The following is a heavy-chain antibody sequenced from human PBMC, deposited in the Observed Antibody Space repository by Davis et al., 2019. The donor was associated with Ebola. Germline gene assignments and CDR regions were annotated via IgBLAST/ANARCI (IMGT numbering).Heavy chain of an antibody. Sequence: MPSETLSLTCTVSGGSISSYYWSWIRQPPGKGLEWIGYIYYSGSTNYNPSLKSRVTISVDTSKNQFSLKLSSVTAADTAVYYCARVWIGEWSSYGMDVWGQGTTVTVSS. CDR3: ARVWIGEWSSYGMDV. CDR1: GGSISSYY. V-gene: IGHV4-59*01. CDR2: IYYSGST. D-gene: IGHD3-10*01. J-gene: IGHJ6*02.